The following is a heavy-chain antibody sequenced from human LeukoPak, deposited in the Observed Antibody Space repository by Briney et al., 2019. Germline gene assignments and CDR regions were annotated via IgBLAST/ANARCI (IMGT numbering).Heavy chain of an antibody. Sequence: GGSLRLSCAASGFTFSSYGMHWVRQAPGKGLEWVAFIRYDGSNKYYADSVKGRFTISRDNSKNTLYLQMNSLRAEDTAVYYCASPIWFGESYWYWGQGTLVTVSS. J-gene: IGHJ4*02. V-gene: IGHV3-30*02. CDR2: IRYDGSNK. CDR3: ASPIWFGESYWY. CDR1: GFTFSSYG. D-gene: IGHD3-10*01.